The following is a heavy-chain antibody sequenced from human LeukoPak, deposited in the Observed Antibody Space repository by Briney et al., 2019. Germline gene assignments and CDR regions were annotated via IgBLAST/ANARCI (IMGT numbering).Heavy chain of an antibody. CDR3: AKGGHDFNPFYC. J-gene: IGHJ4*02. D-gene: IGHD2-21*02. CDR2: IKGGGGDP. Sequence: QPGGSLRLSCAASGFTFSSYAMGWVRPAPGKGLEWVSSIKGGGGDPFYADSVRGRFTISRDNSKNTLHLQLNSLRAEDTAVYFCAKGGHDFNPFYCWGQGALVTVSS. CDR1: GFTFSSYA. V-gene: IGHV3-23*01.